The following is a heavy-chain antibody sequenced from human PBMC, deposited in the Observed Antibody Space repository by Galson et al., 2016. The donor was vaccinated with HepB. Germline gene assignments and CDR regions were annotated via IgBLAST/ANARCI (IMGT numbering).Heavy chain of an antibody. CDR1: GGSIISFY. CDR3: ARFRPSDDFDV. Sequence: SETLSLTCNVSGGSIISFYWGWIRQPPGKGLEWIGYVYSNGVPNFSPSFRSRVTMTVDTSKNNFSLRMTSVIAADTATYYCARFRPSDDFDVWGRGTVVSVSS. V-gene: IGHV4-59*01. J-gene: IGHJ3*01. CDR2: VYSNGVP.